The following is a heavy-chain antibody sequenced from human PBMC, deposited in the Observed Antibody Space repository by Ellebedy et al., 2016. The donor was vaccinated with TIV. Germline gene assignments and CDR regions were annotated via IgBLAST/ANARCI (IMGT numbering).Heavy chain of an antibody. CDR3: AAESGSYAGGYYYYYGMDV. J-gene: IGHJ6*02. Sequence: GGSLRLSCAASGFTFSDYYMRRIRQAPGKGLEWVSYISTGGSTIYYADSVKGRFTISRDNAKNSLYLQMNSLRAEDTAVYYCAAESGSYAGGYYYYYGMDVWGQGTTVTVSS. D-gene: IGHD1-26*01. V-gene: IGHV3-11*01. CDR2: ISTGGSTI. CDR1: GFTFSDYY.